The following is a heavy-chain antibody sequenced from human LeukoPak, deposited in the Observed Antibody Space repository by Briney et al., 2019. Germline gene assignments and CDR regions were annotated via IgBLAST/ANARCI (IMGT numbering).Heavy chain of an antibody. CDR1: GFTVSSNY. J-gene: IGHJ4*02. CDR2: IYSGGST. Sequence: PGGSLRLSCAASGFTVSSNYMSWVRQAPGKGLEWVSVIYSGGSTYYADSVKGRFTISRDNSKNTLYLQMNSLRAEDTAVYYCARGYCTNGVCYNFDYWGQGTLVTVSS. V-gene: IGHV3-53*01. CDR3: ARGYCTNGVCYNFDY. D-gene: IGHD2-8*01.